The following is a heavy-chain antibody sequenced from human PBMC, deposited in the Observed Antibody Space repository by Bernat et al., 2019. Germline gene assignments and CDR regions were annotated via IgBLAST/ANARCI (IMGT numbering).Heavy chain of an antibody. CDR2: ISYSGST. Sequence: QVQLQESGPGLVKPSETLSLTCTVSGGSVSSGSYSWSWIRQPPGKGLEWIGYISYSGSTNYNPSLKSRVTISVDTSKNQFSLKLNSVTPADTAVDYCARDRDSKNNWFDPWGQGTLVTVSS. D-gene: IGHD4-11*01. J-gene: IGHJ5*02. V-gene: IGHV4-61*01. CDR1: GGSVSSGSYS. CDR3: ARDRDSKNNWFDP.